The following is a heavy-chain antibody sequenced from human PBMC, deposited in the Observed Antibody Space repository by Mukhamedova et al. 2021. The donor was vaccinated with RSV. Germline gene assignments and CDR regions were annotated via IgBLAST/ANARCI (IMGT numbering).Heavy chain of an antibody. CDR3: AKGVSFWSGYPFDY. V-gene: IGHV3-23*01. J-gene: IGHJ4*02. Sequence: TISRDNSKNTLYLQMNSLRAEDTAVYYCAKGVSFWSGYPFDYWGQGTLVTVSS. D-gene: IGHD3-3*01.